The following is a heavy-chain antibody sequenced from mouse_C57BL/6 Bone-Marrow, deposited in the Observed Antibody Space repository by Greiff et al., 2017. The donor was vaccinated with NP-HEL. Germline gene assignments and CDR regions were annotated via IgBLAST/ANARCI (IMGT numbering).Heavy chain of an antibody. Sequence: QVQLQQPGAELVRPGSSVKLSCKASGYTFTSYWMHWVKQRPIQGLEWIGNIDPSDSETHYNQKFKDKATLTVDKSSSTAYMQLSSLTSEDSAVYYCAEYYGSSSLYDFDYWGQGTTLTVSS. CDR1: GYTFTSYW. V-gene: IGHV1-52*01. D-gene: IGHD1-1*01. J-gene: IGHJ2*01. CDR3: AEYYGSSSLYDFDY. CDR2: IDPSDSET.